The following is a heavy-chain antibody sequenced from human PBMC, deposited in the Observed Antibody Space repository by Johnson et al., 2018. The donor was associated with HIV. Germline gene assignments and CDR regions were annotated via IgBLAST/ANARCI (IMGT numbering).Heavy chain of an antibody. V-gene: IGHV3-30*14. CDR1: GFTFSSYA. CDR2: ISYDGSNK. Sequence: QVQLVESGGGEVQPGGSLRLSCAASGFTFSSYAMHWVRQAPGKGLEWVAVISYDGSNKYYADSVKGRFTISRDNSKNALYLQMNSLRAEDTALYYCARACRDGYTCDAFDIWGQGTMVTVSS. CDR3: ARACRDGYTCDAFDI. D-gene: IGHD5-24*01. J-gene: IGHJ3*02.